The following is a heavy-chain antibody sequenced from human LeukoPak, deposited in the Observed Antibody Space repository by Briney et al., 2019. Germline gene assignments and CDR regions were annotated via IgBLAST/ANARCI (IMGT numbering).Heavy chain of an antibody. CDR1: AFTFSNYA. CDR3: AKAHGGITIFGVVHYDAFDI. Sequence: GESLRLSCAASAFTFSNYAMSWVRQAPGKGLEWVSAISGSGGSTYYADSVKGRFTISRDNSKNTLYLQMNSLRAEDTAVYYCAKAHGGITIFGVVHYDAFDIWGQGTMVTVSS. V-gene: IGHV3-23*01. CDR2: ISGSGGST. J-gene: IGHJ3*02. D-gene: IGHD3-3*01.